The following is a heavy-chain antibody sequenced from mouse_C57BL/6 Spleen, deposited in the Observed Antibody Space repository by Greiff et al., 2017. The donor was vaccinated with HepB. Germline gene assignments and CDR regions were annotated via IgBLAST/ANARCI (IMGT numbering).Heavy chain of an antibody. CDR3: ARSHDGYWDY. D-gene: IGHD2-3*01. V-gene: IGHV1-42*01. CDR1: GYSFTGYY. CDR2: INPSTGGT. J-gene: IGHJ2*01. Sequence: VQLQQSGPELVKPGASVKISCKASGYSFTGYYMNWVKQSPEKSLEWIGEINPSTGGTTYNQKFKAKATLTVDKSSSTAYMQLKSLTSEDSAVYYCARSHDGYWDYWGQGTTLTVSS.